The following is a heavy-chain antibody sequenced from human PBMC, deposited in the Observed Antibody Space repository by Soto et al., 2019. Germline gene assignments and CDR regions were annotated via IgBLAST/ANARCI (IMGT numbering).Heavy chain of an antibody. CDR2: VIPIFGTA. D-gene: IGHD1-20*01. J-gene: IGHJ4*02. CDR3: ARDYPSITGTPIFDY. V-gene: IGHV1-69*01. CDR1: GGTFSSYA. Sequence: QVQLVQSGAEVKKPGSSVKVSCKASGGTFSSYAISWVRQAPGQGLEWMGGVIPIFGTANYAQKFQGRVTITADESTSTAYMELSSLRSEDTAVYYCARDYPSITGTPIFDYWGQGTLVTVSS.